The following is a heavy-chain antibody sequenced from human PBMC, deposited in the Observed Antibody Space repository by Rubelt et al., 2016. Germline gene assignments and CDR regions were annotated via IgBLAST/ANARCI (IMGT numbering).Heavy chain of an antibody. V-gene: IGHV6-1*01. CDR3: ARDQGALNV. CDR2: TYYRSKWCN. J-gene: IGHJ6*02. CDR1: GDSVSSNSAA. D-gene: IGHD3-16*01. Sequence: QVQLQQSGPGLVKPSQTLSLTCAISGDSVSSNSAAWNWIRQSPSRGLEWLGRTYYRSKWCNEYAVSVKSRITNSPDTAKNQFSLQVESGTPEDAAVYYCARDQGALNVWGQGTTVTVSS.